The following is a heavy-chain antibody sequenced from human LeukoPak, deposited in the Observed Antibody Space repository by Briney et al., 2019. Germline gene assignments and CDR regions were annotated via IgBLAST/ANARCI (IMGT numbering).Heavy chain of an antibody. CDR2: ISGSGGNT. CDR3: VRSPGYCSGGACYNWFDP. D-gene: IGHD2-15*01. CDR1: GFTFSNYD. Sequence: GGSLRLSCAASGFTFSNYDMSWVRQAPGKGLEWVSAISGSGGNTYYADSVKGRFTISRDNAKNSLDLQMNSLSAEDTAVYYCVRSPGYCSGGACYNWFDPWGQGTLVTVSS. V-gene: IGHV3-23*01. J-gene: IGHJ5*02.